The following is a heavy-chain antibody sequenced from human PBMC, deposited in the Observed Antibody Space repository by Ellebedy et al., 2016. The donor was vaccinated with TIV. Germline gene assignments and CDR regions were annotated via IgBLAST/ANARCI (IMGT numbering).Heavy chain of an antibody. CDR1: GFTFSSYW. D-gene: IGHD5-18*01. J-gene: IGHJ4*02. CDR3: ARGGGTAMVDY. V-gene: IGHV3-74*01. Sequence: GGSLRLSXAASGFTFSSYWMHWVRQAPGKGLVWVSRINSDGSSTSYADSVKGRFTISRDNAKNTLYLQMNSLRAEDTAVYYCARGGGTAMVDYWGQGTLVTVSS. CDR2: INSDGSST.